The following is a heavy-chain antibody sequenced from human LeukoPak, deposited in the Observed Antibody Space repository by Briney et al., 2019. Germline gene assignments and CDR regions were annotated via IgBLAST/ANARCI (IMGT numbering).Heavy chain of an antibody. D-gene: IGHD6-13*01. Sequence: GGSLRLSCAASGFTFSSYSMNWVRQAPGKGLEWVSYISSSSSTIYYADSVKGRFTISRDNAKNSLYLQMNSLRAEDTAVYYCATVAAAGKRDYWGQGTLVTVSS. V-gene: IGHV3-48*01. J-gene: IGHJ4*02. CDR1: GFTFSSYS. CDR3: ATVAAAGKRDY. CDR2: ISSSSSTI.